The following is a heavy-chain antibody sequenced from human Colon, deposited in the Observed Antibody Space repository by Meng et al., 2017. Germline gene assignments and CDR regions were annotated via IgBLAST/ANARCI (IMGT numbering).Heavy chain of an antibody. D-gene: IGHD3-22*01. CDR3: VYFRSGYFT. V-gene: IGHV4-34*01. CDR1: GASFSTYN. J-gene: IGHJ5*02. CDR2: SDHFGNT. Sequence: QVRLQHWGAGLLKPSETLSLTCGVYGASFSTYNWNCIRQPPGKGLEWTGESDHFGNTIYNPSLKGRLTLSVDTSKNQISLRLTSVIAADTAVYYCVYFRSGYFTSGQGTLVTVSS.